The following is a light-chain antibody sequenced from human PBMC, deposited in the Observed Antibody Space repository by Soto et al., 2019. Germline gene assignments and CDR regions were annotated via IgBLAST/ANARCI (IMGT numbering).Light chain of an antibody. CDR3: QSYDSSLSGSMV. CDR2: GNR. CDR1: SSNIGAGYD. J-gene: IGLJ2*01. Sequence: QSVLTQPPSVSGAPGQRVTISCTGSSSNIGAGYDVHWYQQLPGTAPKLLIFGNRNRPSGVPDRFAGSKSGTSASLAITGLQAEDEADYYCQSYDSSLSGSMVFGGGTKLTVL. V-gene: IGLV1-40*01.